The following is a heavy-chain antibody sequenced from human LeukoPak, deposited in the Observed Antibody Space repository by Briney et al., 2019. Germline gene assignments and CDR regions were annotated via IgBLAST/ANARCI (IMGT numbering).Heavy chain of an antibody. CDR1: GGSISSYY. CDR3: ASSPAADLFDY. CDR2: IYTSGST. Sequence: SETLSLTCTVSGGSISSYYWSWIRQPPGKGLEWIGYIYTSGSTNYNPSLKSRVTLSVDTSKNQFSLKLSSVTAADTAVYYCASSPAADLFDYWGQGTLVTVSS. J-gene: IGHJ4*02. D-gene: IGHD2-2*01. V-gene: IGHV4-4*09.